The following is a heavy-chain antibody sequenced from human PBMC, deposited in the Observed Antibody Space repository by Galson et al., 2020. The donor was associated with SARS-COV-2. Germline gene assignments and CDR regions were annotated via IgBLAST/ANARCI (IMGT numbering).Heavy chain of an antibody. CDR2: ISYDGSYK. CDR1: GFPFSTSA. J-gene: IGHJ1*01. CDR3: ASAPSIAGSGTRLSWQH. D-gene: IGHD6-6*01. V-gene: IGHV3-30*01. Sequence: GESLKISCAASGFPFSTSAMHWVRQAPGKGLEWVAAISYDGSYKHDVDSLKGRFTISRDNSKNTLYLQMNSLRPEDTAVYYCASAPSIAGSGTRLSWQHWGQGTLGTVSS.